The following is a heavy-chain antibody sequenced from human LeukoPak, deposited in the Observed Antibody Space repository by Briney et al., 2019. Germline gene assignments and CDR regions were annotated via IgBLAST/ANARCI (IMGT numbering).Heavy chain of an antibody. CDR2: IKHDGSEE. V-gene: IGHV3-7*04. CDR1: GFTFSSYW. CDR3: ARTLGYCSATGCYVFDY. Sequence: QTGGSLRLSCAASGFTFSSYWMTWVRQAPGKGLEWVANIKHDGSEEYYVDSVKGRFTISRDNAKNSLYLQMNSLRAEDTAVYYCARTLGYCSATGCYVFDYWGQGTLVTVSS. D-gene: IGHD2-2*01. J-gene: IGHJ4*02.